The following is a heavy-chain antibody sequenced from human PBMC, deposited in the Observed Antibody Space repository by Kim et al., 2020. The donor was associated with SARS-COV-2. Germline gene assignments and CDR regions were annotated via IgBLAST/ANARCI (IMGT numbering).Heavy chain of an antibody. D-gene: IGHD2-15*01. V-gene: IGHV4-34*01. Sequence: SETLSLTCAVYGGSFSGYYWSWIRQPPGKGLEWIGEINHSGSTNYNPSLKSRVTISVDTSKNQFSLKLSSVTAADTAVYYCAREVVVLVAATPRYYYYMDVWDKGTTVTVSS. CDR2: INHSGST. CDR3: AREVVVLVAATPRYYYYMDV. J-gene: IGHJ6*03. CDR1: GGSFSGYY.